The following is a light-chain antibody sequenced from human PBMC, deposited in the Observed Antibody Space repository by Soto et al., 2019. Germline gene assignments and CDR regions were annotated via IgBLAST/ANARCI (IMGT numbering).Light chain of an antibody. Sequence: QSALTQPASVSGSPGQSITISCTGTSSDVGGYNYVSWYQQHPGKAPKLMIYDVSNRPSGVSNRFSGSKSGNTASLTISGLQAEVEADYYCSSYTSSSPSFGGGTKLTVL. V-gene: IGLV2-14*01. CDR2: DVS. CDR3: SSYTSSSPS. CDR1: SSDVGGYNY. J-gene: IGLJ2*01.